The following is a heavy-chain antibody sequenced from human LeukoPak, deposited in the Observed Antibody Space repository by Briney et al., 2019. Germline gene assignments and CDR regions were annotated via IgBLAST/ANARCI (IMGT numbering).Heavy chain of an antibody. J-gene: IGHJ4*02. CDR2: IYPGDSDT. Sequence: GESLKISCKGSGYSFTSYWIGWVRQMPGTGLEWMGIIYPGDSDTRYSPSFQGQVPISADKSIRTAYLQWSSLKASDTAMYYCARFYYDNSGTLGYWGQGTLVTVSS. CDR3: ARFYYDNSGTLGY. V-gene: IGHV5-51*01. D-gene: IGHD3-22*01. CDR1: GYSFTSYW.